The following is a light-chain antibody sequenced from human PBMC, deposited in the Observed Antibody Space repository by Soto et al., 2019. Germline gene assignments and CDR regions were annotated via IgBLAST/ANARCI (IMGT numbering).Light chain of an antibody. CDR1: QSVTTY. V-gene: IGKV3-11*01. Sequence: EIVLTQSPGTLSLSPGERVTLSCRTSQSVTTYLAWYQQKVGQAPRLLIYDASNRATGIPARFSGSGSGTDFILTISSLEPEDFAVYYCQQRSEWPITFGQGTRLEIK. CDR2: DAS. J-gene: IGKJ5*01. CDR3: QQRSEWPIT.